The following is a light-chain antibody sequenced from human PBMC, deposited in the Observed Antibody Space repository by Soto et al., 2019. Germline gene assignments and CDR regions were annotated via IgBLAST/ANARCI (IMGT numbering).Light chain of an antibody. Sequence: QSALTQPPSASGSPGQSVTISCTGTSSDVGGYNYVSWYQQHPDKVPKLMIYEVSKRPSGVPDRFSGSKSGNTASLTVSGLQAEDEADYYCSSYAGSSVVFGGGTKLTVL. V-gene: IGLV2-8*01. J-gene: IGLJ2*01. CDR3: SSYAGSSVV. CDR1: SSDVGGYNY. CDR2: EVS.